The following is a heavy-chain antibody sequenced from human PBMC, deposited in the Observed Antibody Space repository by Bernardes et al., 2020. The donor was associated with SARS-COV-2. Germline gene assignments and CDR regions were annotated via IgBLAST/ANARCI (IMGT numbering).Heavy chain of an antibody. V-gene: IGHV3-53*01. Sequence: GGSLRLSCAASGFTVSSNYMSWVRQAPGKGLEWVSVIYSGGSTYYADSEKGRFTISRDNSKNTLYLQMNSLRAEDTAVYYCARDRLGATFYYGMDVWGQGTTVTVSS. D-gene: IGHD1-26*01. CDR3: ARDRLGATFYYGMDV. CDR2: IYSGGST. CDR1: GFTVSSNY. J-gene: IGHJ6*02.